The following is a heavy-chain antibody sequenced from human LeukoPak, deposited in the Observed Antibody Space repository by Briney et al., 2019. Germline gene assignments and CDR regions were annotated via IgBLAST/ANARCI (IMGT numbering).Heavy chain of an antibody. CDR1: GGSSSGYY. J-gene: IGHJ4*02. D-gene: IGHD3-16*02. CDR2: INHSGST. V-gene: IGHV4-34*01. Sequence: PSETLSLTCAVYGGSSSGYYWSWIRQPPGKGLEWIGEINHSGSTNYNPSLKSRVTISVDTSKNQFSLKLSSVTAADTAVYYCAREGVNYDYVWGSYRSYYFDYWGQGTLVTVSS. CDR3: AREGVNYDYVWGSYRSYYFDY.